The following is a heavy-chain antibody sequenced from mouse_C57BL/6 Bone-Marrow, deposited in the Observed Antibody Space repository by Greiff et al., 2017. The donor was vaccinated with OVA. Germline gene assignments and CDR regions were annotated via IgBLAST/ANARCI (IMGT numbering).Heavy chain of an antibody. CDR2: IYPGGGYT. CDR3: AREGYGSSFDY. CDR1: GYTFTNYW. V-gene: IGHV1-63*01. D-gene: IGHD1-1*01. Sequence: VQVVESGAELVRPGTSVKMSCKASGYTFTNYWIGWAKQRPGHGLEWIGDIYPGGGYTNYNEKFKGKATLTADKSSSTAYMQFSSLTSEDSAIYYCAREGYGSSFDYWGQGTTLTVSS. J-gene: IGHJ2*01.